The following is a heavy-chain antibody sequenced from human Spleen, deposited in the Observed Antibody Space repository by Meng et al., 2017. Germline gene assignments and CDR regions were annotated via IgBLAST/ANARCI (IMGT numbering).Heavy chain of an antibody. CDR2: ISRRGDAI. Sequence: GESLKISCTASGFTFTDHYLSWIRQAPGKGLEWVSHISRRGDAIYYADSVRGRFTVSRDNAKNSLYLQMNSLKFEDTALYYCTKAASAASFFTDWYFDLWGRGTLVTVSS. J-gene: IGHJ2*01. V-gene: IGHV3-11*01. CDR3: TKAASAASFFTDWYFDL. CDR1: GFTFTDHY. D-gene: IGHD3-10*01.